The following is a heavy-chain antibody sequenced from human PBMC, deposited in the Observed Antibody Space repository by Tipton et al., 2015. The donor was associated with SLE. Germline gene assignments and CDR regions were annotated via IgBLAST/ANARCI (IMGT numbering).Heavy chain of an antibody. D-gene: IGHD6-13*01. V-gene: IGHV1-18*01. J-gene: IGHJ3*02. CDR2: INIYNDKI. CDR3: ATYSSSWPDAFDI. CDR1: VYTFSSHG. Sequence: QLVQSGAELKKPGASVKVSCKASVYTFSSHGISWVRQAPGQGLEWMGWINIYNDKIDYAQKFQGRVTMITDTSTSTAYMGLRSLRSDDTAVYYCATYSSSWPDAFDIWGQGTMVTVSS.